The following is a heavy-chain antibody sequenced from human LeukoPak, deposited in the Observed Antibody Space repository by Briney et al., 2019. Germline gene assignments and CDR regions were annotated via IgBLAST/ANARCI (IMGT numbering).Heavy chain of an antibody. CDR2: VYYSGS. V-gene: IGHV4-59*01. CDR1: GASISSYY. J-gene: IGHJ4*02. Sequence: SETLSLTCTVSGASISSYYWSWIRQPPGKGLEWIGYVYYSGSHYNPSLKSRVTISVDTSKNQFSLKLSSVTAADTAVYYCARGQYYYDSSGYQWGQGALVTVSS. CDR3: ARGQYYYDSSGYQ. D-gene: IGHD3-22*01.